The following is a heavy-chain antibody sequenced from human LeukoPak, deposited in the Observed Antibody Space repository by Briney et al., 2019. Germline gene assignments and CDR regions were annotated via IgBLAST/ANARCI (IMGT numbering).Heavy chain of an antibody. J-gene: IGHJ2*01. CDR1: GFTVSSNY. CDR3: AKEGGDSGYDSLYWYFDL. V-gene: IGHV3-53*01. D-gene: IGHD5-12*01. CDR2: IYSDDSS. Sequence: GSLRLSCAASGFTVSSNYMSWVRQAPGKGLECVSVIYSDDSSYYADSVKGRFTISRDNSKNTLYLQMNSLRAEDTAVYYCAKEGGDSGYDSLYWYFDLWGRGTLVTVSS.